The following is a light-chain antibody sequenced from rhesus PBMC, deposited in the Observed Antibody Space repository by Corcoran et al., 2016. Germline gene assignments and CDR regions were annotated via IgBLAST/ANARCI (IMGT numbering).Light chain of an antibody. V-gene: IGKV1-22*01. CDR3: LKYSSSLFT. Sequence: DIQMTQSPSSLSASVGDTVTITCRASQSISSWLDWYQQKPGKAPKLLIYKATSLQSGVPSRFSGSGSGTYFTLTISSLKPEDFATYYCLKYSSSLFTFGPGTKLDIK. CDR2: KAT. CDR1: QSISSW. J-gene: IGKJ3*01.